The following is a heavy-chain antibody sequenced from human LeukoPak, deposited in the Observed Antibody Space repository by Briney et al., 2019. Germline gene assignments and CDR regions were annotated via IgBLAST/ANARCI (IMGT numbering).Heavy chain of an antibody. CDR3: ARERLGGSYYRPVEY. CDR1: GGSITNGGYY. V-gene: IGHV4-61*02. CDR2: IYTTGST. Sequence: SETLSLTCTVSGGSITNGGYYWSWIRQPAGKGLEWIGRIYTTGSTNYNPSLKSRVTISLDTSKNQFSLKLSSVSAEDTALYYCARERLGGSYYRPVEYWGQGTLVTVSS. J-gene: IGHJ4*02. D-gene: IGHD1-26*01.